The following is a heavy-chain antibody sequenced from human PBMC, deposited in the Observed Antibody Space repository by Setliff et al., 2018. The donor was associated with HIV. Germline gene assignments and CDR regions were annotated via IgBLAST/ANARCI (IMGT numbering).Heavy chain of an antibody. D-gene: IGHD2-15*01. CDR1: GFTFSNAW. CDR3: ARGPHKYCSVTNCMYDL. V-gene: IGHV3-15*01. CDR2: IQSKTDGGAT. Sequence: GGSLRLSCAASGFTFSNAWMSWVRQAPGKGLEWVGRIQSKTDGGATDYAAPVKGRFTISRDDSQNTLFLQMNSLILEDTAVYYCARGPHKYCSVTNCMYDLWGQGTLVTVSS. J-gene: IGHJ4*02.